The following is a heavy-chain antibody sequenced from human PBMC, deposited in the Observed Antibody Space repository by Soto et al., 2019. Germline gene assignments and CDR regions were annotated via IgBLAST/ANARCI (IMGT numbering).Heavy chain of an antibody. CDR3: ARGGTVVNGFDY. J-gene: IGHJ4*02. CDR2: IYYSGTT. Sequence: SETLSLTCTVSGGSMSSYHWSWIRQPPGMGLEWIGYIYYSGTTNYNPSLKSRVTISVDTSKNQFSLQLSSVTPADTDVYYCARGGTVVNGFDYWGQGTLVTVSS. CDR1: GGSMSSYH. D-gene: IGHD2-15*01. V-gene: IGHV4-59*01.